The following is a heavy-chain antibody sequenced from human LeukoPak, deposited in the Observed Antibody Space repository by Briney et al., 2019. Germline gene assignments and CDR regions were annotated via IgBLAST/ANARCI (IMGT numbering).Heavy chain of an antibody. CDR1: GFIFSTYG. Sequence: GGSLRLSCAASGFIFSTYGMYWVRQAPGKGLEWVAVIWYDGSNKYYADSVKGRFTISRDNAKNSLYLQMNSLRAEDTAVYYCAKSYSPHWGQGTLVTVSS. CDR3: AKSYSPH. J-gene: IGHJ1*01. V-gene: IGHV3-33*03. CDR2: IWYDGSNK.